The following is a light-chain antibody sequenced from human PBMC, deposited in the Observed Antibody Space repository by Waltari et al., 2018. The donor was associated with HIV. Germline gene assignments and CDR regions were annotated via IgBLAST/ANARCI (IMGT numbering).Light chain of an antibody. V-gene: IGLV2-14*01. CDR1: RHKIDFYNF. CDR3: SSFAGTGTPM. Sequence: QSPLYQPASVSGSPGQSITIPCSGVRHKIDFYNFVSWYQLRPGKAPPLIICGVTRRHSGISSRFSGSTSGGTASLTISDLQIEDEADYCCSSFAGTGTPMFGGGTKLTVL. CDR2: GVT. J-gene: IGLJ3*02.